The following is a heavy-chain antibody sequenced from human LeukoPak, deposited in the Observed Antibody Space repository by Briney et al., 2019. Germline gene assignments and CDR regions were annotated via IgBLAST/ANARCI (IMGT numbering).Heavy chain of an antibody. Sequence: GGSLRLSCAASGFTVSSNYMSWVRQAPGKGLEWVSIIYSGGNTFYADSVKGRFTISRDNSKNTLYLQMNGLRAEDTAVYYCARVTGGSCSYWGQGTLVTVSS. CDR2: IYSGGNT. V-gene: IGHV3-53*01. CDR3: ARVTGGSCSY. J-gene: IGHJ4*02. D-gene: IGHD2-15*01. CDR1: GFTVSSNY.